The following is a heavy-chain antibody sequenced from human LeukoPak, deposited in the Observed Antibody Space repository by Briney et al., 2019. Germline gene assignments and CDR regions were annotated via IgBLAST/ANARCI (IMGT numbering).Heavy chain of an antibody. CDR2: ISYDGSNK. Sequence: GGSLRLPCAASGFTFSSYAMHWVRQAPGKGLEWVAVISYDGSNKYYADSVKGRFTISRDNSKNTLYLQMNSLRVEDTAVYYCARGLPATLLDYWGQGTLVTVSS. J-gene: IGHJ4*02. CDR3: ARGLPATLLDY. CDR1: GFTFSSYA. D-gene: IGHD2-2*01. V-gene: IGHV3-30*04.